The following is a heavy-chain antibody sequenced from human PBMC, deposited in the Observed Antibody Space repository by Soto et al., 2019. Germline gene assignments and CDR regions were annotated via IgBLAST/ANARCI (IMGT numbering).Heavy chain of an antibody. V-gene: IGHV4-4*02. CDR1: GGSVRAPDW. Sequence: SETLSLTCTLSGGSVRAPDWWNWVRQSPDKGPEWIAEVHISGHSNYNPSLRSRVSVSIDSSKNQFYLNLNSVTAADTAIYYCARVRQGCSANNCYFDPWGQGTQVTVSS. D-gene: IGHD1-1*01. J-gene: IGHJ5*01. CDR2: VHISGHS. CDR3: ARVRQGCSANNCYFDP.